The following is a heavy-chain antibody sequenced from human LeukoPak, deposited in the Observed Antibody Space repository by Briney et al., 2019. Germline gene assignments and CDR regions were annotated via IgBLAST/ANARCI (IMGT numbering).Heavy chain of an antibody. CDR2: ISAYNGNT. CDR3: ARDRHSYRTFDY. Sequence: ASVKVSCKASGYTFTSYGISWVRQAPGQGLEWMGWISAYNGNTNYAQKLQGRVTMTTDTPTSTAYMELRSLRSDDTAVYYCARDRHSYRTFDYWGQGTLVTVSS. V-gene: IGHV1-18*01. CDR1: GYTFTSYG. D-gene: IGHD5-18*01. J-gene: IGHJ4*02.